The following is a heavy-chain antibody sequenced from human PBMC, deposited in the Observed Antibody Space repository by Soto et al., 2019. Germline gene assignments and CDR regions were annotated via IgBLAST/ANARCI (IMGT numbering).Heavy chain of an antibody. V-gene: IGHV3-11*06. Sequence: LRLSCAASGFSFSDYYMTWVRQAPGKGLEWVSYISSSATYTSYADSVKGRFTISRDNPKKSLYLQMNSLRVDDTAVYYCARRAFEGPIDVWGQGTLVTVSS. CDR3: ARRAFEGPIDV. J-gene: IGHJ4*02. CDR1: GFSFSDYY. CDR2: ISSSAT. D-gene: IGHD3-9*01.